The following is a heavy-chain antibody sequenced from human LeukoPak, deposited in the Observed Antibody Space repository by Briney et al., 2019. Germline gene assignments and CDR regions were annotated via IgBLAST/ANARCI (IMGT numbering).Heavy chain of an antibody. CDR3: ATSRTFDY. CDR1: GFTFSSYW. CDR2: INTDGGTT. D-gene: IGHD1-7*01. V-gene: IGHV3-74*01. J-gene: IGHJ4*02. Sequence: GGSLRLSCEASGFTFSSYWMHWVRQAPGKGPVWVSHINTDGGTTSYADSVKGRFTISRDNAKNTLYLQMNSLRAEDTAVYYCATSRTFDYRGQGTLVTVSS.